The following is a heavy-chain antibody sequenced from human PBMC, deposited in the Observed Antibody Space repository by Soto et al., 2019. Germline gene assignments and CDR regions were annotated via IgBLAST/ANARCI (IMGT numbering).Heavy chain of an antibody. V-gene: IGHV3-13*01. Sequence: GGSLRLSCAASGFIFSTFDIHWVRQAPGKGLEWVSGIGTLSNAVYAASVQGRFTISRQNDKNSVYLQMNSLRAGDTAVYYCARGRSFSYDSTPPPRFDPRGQGTLVTVSS. CDR2: IGTLSNA. J-gene: IGHJ5*02. D-gene: IGHD3-22*01. CDR3: ARGRSFSYDSTPPPRFDP. CDR1: GFIFSTFD.